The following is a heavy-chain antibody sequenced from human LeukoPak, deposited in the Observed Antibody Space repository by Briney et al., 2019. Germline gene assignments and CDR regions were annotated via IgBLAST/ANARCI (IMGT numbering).Heavy chain of an antibody. D-gene: IGHD3-10*01. CDR3: ARGYYMVRGLFDY. J-gene: IGHJ4*02. CDR2: IYHSGST. V-gene: IGHV4-38-2*02. Sequence: SETLSLTCTVSGYSISSGYYWGWIRQPPGKGLEYIGSIYHSGSTHHNPSLKSRVTMSVDTSKNQFSLKLSSVTAADTAVYYCARGYYMVRGLFDYWGQGTLVTVSS. CDR1: GYSISSGYY.